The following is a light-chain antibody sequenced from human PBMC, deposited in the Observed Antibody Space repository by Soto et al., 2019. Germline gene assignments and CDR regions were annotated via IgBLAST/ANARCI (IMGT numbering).Light chain of an antibody. J-gene: IGLJ1*01. CDR1: SGINVGTYR. Sequence: QSVLTQPSSLSASPGASASLTCTLRSGINVGTYRIYWYQQKPGSPPQYLLRHKSDSDKQQGSGVPSRFSGSKDASANAGILLISGLQSEDEADYYCMIWHSSAYVFGTGTKVTVL. V-gene: IGLV5-45*03. CDR2: HKSDSDK. CDR3: MIWHSSAYV.